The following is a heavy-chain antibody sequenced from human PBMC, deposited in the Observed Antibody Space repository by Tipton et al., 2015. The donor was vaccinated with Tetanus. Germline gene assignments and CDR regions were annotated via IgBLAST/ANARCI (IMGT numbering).Heavy chain of an antibody. Sequence: TLSLTCTVSGGSISTYYWSWIRQPPGKGLEWIGYIFYSGNTNYNPSLKTRVTMSADTSKNQFSLKVGSVTAADTALYYCARRNTHADAFDFWGQGTMVTVSS. CDR3: ARRNTHADAFDF. D-gene: IGHD4-11*01. V-gene: IGHV4-59*08. J-gene: IGHJ3*01. CDR2: IFYSGNT. CDR1: GGSISTYY.